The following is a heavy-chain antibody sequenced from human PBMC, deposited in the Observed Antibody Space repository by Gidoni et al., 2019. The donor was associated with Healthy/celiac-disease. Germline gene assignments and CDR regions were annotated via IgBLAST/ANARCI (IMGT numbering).Heavy chain of an antibody. D-gene: IGHD6-19*01. CDR1: GFTFSSYA. Sequence: QVQLVESGGGVVQPGRSLRLSCAASGFTFSSYAMHWVRQAPGKGLEWVAVISYDGSNKYYADSVKGRFTISRDNSKNTLYLQMNSLRAEDTAVYYCARVRIAVALDYWGQGTLVTVSS. V-gene: IGHV3-30*04. CDR3: ARVRIAVALDY. J-gene: IGHJ4*02. CDR2: ISYDGSNK.